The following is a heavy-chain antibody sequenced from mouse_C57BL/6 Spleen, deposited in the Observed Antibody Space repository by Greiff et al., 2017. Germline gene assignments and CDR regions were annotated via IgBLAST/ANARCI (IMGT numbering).Heavy chain of an antibody. D-gene: IGHD2-1*01. V-gene: IGHV1-19*01. CDR1: GYTFTDYY. CDR2: INPYNGGT. CDR3: ARSDGNYVDY. J-gene: IGHJ2*01. Sequence: VQLQQSGPVLVKPGASVKMSCKASGYTFTDYYMNWVKQSHGKSLEWIGVINPYNGGTSYNQKFTGKATLTVDKSSSTAYMELNSLTSEDSAVYYCARSDGNYVDYWGQGTTLTVSS.